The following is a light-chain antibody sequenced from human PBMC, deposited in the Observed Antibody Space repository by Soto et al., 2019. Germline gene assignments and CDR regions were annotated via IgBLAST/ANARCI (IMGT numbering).Light chain of an antibody. CDR2: GAS. CDR3: HQYGTSPYT. V-gene: IGKV3-20*01. Sequence: EIVLTQSPGTLSLSPGARATLSCRASQSVSSNYLTCYQQKPGQAARLLIYGASSRATGIPDRLSGSGSGTDFTLTISRLEPEDFAVYYCHQYGTSPYTCGQGTKLEIK. J-gene: IGKJ2*01. CDR1: QSVSSNY.